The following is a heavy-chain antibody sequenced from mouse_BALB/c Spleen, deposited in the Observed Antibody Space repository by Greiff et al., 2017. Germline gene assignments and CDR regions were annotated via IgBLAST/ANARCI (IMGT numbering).Heavy chain of an antibody. V-gene: IGHV5-17*02. Sequence: EVQVVESGGGLVQPGGSRKLSCAASGFTFSSFGMHWVRQAPEKGLEWVAYISSGSSTIYYADTVKGRFTISRDNPKNTLFLQMTSLMSEDTAMYYCARPYGPFYAMDYWGQGTSVTVSS. J-gene: IGHJ4*01. CDR3: ARPYGPFYAMDY. CDR2: ISSGSSTI. D-gene: IGHD1-1*02. CDR1: GFTFSSFG.